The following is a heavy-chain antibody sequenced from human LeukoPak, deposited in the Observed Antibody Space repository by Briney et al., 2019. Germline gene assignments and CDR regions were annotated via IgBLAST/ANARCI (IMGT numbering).Heavy chain of an antibody. Sequence: GGSLRLSCAASGFAFRSSWMHWVRQAPGKGLVWVSRINSHGTYTSYADSVKGRFTISRDNAKNTLYLQMNSLGADDAAVYYCATLRLSCCAGDCLGYWGQGTLVTVSS. CDR2: INSHGTYT. V-gene: IGHV3-74*01. CDR3: ATLRLSCCAGDCLGY. D-gene: IGHD2-21*01. CDR1: GFAFRSSW. J-gene: IGHJ4*02.